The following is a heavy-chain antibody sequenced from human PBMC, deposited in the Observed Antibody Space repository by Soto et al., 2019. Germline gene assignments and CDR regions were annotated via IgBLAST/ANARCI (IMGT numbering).Heavy chain of an antibody. V-gene: IGHV4-61*01. Sequence: PSESMYLRRTVSGGCVWSSTYAGTWIRQPPGKGLEWIGYIYYSGSTTSNPSLKSRGTILVETSKNQLSLKVISVTDADTAVYYCARGQGGYRGYASGYWFDPWRQGTLDTVSS. J-gene: IGHJ5*02. CDR3: ARGQGGYRGYASGYWFDP. CDR1: GGCVWSSTYA. CDR2: IYYSGST. D-gene: IGHD5-12*01.